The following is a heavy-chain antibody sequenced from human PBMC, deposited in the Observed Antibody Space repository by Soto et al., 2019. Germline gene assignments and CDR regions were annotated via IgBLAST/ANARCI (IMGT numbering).Heavy chain of an antibody. V-gene: IGHV3-23*01. CDR1: GFTFDNYA. J-gene: IGHJ3*02. Sequence: EVQLLESGGDLVQPGGSLRLSCAASGFTFDNYAMSWVRQAPGKGLEWVSGISRSGGSTYYADSVKGRFTISRDNSKSTLSLQMNSLRAEDTALYYCATDPNVDYVGGFEMWGQGTKVTVSS. CDR3: ATDPNVDYVGGFEM. D-gene: IGHD4-17*01. CDR2: ISRSGGST.